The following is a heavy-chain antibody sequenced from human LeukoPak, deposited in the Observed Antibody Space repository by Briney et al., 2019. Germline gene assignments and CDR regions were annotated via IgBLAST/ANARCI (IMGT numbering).Heavy chain of an antibody. Sequence: SQTLSLTCAISGDSVSSNSAAWNWIRQSPSRGLEWLGRTYYRSKWYDDYAVSVKSRITINPDTSKNQFSLQLNSVTPEDTAVYYCARDGGGSSWVYFDWFDPWGQGTLVTVSS. CDR1: GDSVSSNSAA. D-gene: IGHD6-13*01. CDR2: TYYRSKWYD. J-gene: IGHJ5*02. V-gene: IGHV6-1*01. CDR3: ARDGGGSSWVYFDWFDP.